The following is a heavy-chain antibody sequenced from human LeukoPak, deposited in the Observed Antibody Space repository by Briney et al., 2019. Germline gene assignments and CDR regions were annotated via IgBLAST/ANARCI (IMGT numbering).Heavy chain of an antibody. J-gene: IGHJ4*02. CDR1: GFTFSSYG. CDR2: IWYDGSNK. D-gene: IGHD4-17*01. V-gene: IGHV3-33*01. CDR3: ASLTTVTDL. Sequence: GRSLRLSCAASGFTFSSYGMHWVRQAPGKGLEWVAVIWYDGSNKYYADSVKGRFTISRDNSKNTLYLQMNSLRAEATAVYYCASLTTVTDLWGQGTLVTVSS.